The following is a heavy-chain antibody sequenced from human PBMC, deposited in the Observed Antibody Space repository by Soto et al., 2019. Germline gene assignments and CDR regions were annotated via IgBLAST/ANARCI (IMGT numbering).Heavy chain of an antibody. D-gene: IGHD3-3*01. J-gene: IGHJ6*02. V-gene: IGHV3-23*01. CDR3: AKANYDFWSGPLPSYYYYYGMDV. Sequence: GGSLRLSCAASGFTFSSYAMSWVRQAPGKGLEWVSAISGSGGSTYYADSVKGRFTISRDNSKNTLYLQMNSLRAEDTAVYYCAKANYDFWSGPLPSYYYYYGMDVWGQGTTVTVSS. CDR2: ISGSGGST. CDR1: GFTFSSYA.